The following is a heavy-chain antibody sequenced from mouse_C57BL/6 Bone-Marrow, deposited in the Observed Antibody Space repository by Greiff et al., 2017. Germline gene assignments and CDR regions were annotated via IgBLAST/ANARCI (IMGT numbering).Heavy chain of an antibody. CDR3: TLITTVVATDY. J-gene: IGHJ2*01. Sequence: EVQLQQSGAELVRPGASVKLSCTASGFNIKDDYMHWVKQRPEQGLEWIGWIDPENGDTEYASKFQGKATISADTSSNTAYLQLSSLTSEDTAVYYGTLITTVVATDYWGQGTTLTVSS. D-gene: IGHD1-1*01. CDR1: GFNIKDDY. CDR2: IDPENGDT. V-gene: IGHV14-4*01.